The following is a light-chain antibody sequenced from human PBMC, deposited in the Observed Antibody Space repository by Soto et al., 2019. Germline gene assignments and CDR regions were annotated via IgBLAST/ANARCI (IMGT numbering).Light chain of an antibody. CDR1: SSDVGAYNS. V-gene: IGLV2-14*01. CDR3: SSYTRRSTFV. CDR2: EVT. Sequence: QSALTQPASVSGSPGQSITISCTGTSSDVGAYNSVSWYQQEPGKAPKLMIYEVTNRPSGVSNRFSGSKSANTASLTISGLQAEDEADYYCSSYTRRSTFVFGTGTKLTVL. J-gene: IGLJ1*01.